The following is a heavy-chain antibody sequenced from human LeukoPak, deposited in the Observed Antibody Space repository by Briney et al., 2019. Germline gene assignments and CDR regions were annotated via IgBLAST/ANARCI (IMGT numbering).Heavy chain of an antibody. CDR1: GGSISSYY. J-gene: IGHJ4*02. CDR3: ARGPTTVTSTYSDY. D-gene: IGHD4-17*01. CDR2: INHSGST. V-gene: IGHV4-34*01. Sequence: SETLSLTCTVSGGSISSYYWSWIRQPPGKGLEWIGEINHSGSTNYNPSLKSRVTISVDTSKNQFSLKLSSVTAADTAVYYCARGPTTVTSTYSDYWGQGTLVTVSS.